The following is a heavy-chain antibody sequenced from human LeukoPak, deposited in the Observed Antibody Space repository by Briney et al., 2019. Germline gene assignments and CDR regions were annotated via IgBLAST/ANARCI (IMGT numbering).Heavy chain of an antibody. V-gene: IGHV3-23*01. CDR2: ISVSGNT. Sequence: GGSLRLSCAASGFTLSSYAMSWVRQGPGKGLEWVSAISVSGNTYHADSVKGRFTISRDNSKNTLYLQMNSLRAEDKAVYYCAKEPGWGRLSWFDPWGQGTLVTVSS. J-gene: IGHJ5*02. D-gene: IGHD6-19*01. CDR1: GFTLSSYA. CDR3: AKEPGWGRLSWFDP.